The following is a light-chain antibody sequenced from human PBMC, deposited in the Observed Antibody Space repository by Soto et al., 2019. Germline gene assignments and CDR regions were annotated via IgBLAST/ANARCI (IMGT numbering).Light chain of an antibody. CDR1: SSDVGRYNY. J-gene: IGLJ3*02. Sequence: QSVLTQPPSASGSPGQSVAISCTGTSSDVGRYNYVSWYQQHPGKAPKLMIYEVNKRPSGVPDRFSGSKSGNTASLTVSGLQAEDEADYYCSSYEGSNNWVFGGGTKLTVL. V-gene: IGLV2-8*01. CDR2: EVN. CDR3: SSYEGSNNWV.